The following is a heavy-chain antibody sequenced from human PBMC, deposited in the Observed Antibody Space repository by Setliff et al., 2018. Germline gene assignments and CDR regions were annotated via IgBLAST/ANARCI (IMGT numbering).Heavy chain of an antibody. CDR1: GGGSFSAYY. V-gene: IGHV4-34*01. D-gene: IGHD6-19*01. CDR2: ISPGGST. CDR3: ATSGFCSAGSCYSFDD. J-gene: IGHJ4*02. Sequence: SETLSLTCGVSGGGSFSAYYWSWIRQPPGKGLEWIGEISPGGSTIYNPSLRSRVTMSVDTAKNRFPLNLTSVTAADTAVYYCATSGFCSAGSCYSFDDWGQGALVTVSS.